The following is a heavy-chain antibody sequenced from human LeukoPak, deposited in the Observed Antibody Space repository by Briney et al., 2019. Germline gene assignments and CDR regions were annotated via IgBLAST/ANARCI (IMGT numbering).Heavy chain of an antibody. J-gene: IGHJ4*02. Sequence: GGSLRLSCAASGITFSSYGMSWVRQAPGKGLEWVSSTSSTGGTTYYADSVKGRFTISRDNSKNTLYLQMNSLRAEDTAVYYCASADYYDSSGYYDVWDYWGQGTLVTVSS. D-gene: IGHD3-22*01. CDR1: GITFSSYG. V-gene: IGHV3-23*01. CDR3: ASADYYDSSGYYDVWDY. CDR2: TSSTGGTT.